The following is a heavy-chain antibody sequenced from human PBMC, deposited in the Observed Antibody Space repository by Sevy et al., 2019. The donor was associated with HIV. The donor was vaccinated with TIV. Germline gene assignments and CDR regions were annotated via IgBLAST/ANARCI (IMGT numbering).Heavy chain of an antibody. CDR3: ARTGLMNAFDM. J-gene: IGHJ3*02. CDR2: ISTSGSTI. V-gene: IGHV3-48*02. Sequence: GGSLRLSCAACGFRFSAYSMSWVRQAPGKGLEWVSFISTSGSTIHYADSVKGRFTISRNNEDNSVSLQMNRLRDEDTAVYYCARTGLMNAFDMWCRGTMVTVSS. D-gene: IGHD2-8*01. CDR1: GFRFSAYS.